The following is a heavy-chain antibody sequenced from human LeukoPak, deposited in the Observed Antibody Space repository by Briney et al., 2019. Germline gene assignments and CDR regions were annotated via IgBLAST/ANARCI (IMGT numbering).Heavy chain of an antibody. Sequence: PGGSLRLSCAASGFTFSSYSMNWVRQAPGKGLEWVSSISSSSSYIYYADSVKGRFTISRDNAKNSLYLQMNSLRAEDTAVYYCARDAYSKWDPNIRVFDYWGQGTLVTVSS. J-gene: IGHJ4*02. CDR1: GFTFSSYS. CDR3: ARDAYSKWDPNIRVFDY. V-gene: IGHV3-21*04. D-gene: IGHD1-26*01. CDR2: ISSSSSYI.